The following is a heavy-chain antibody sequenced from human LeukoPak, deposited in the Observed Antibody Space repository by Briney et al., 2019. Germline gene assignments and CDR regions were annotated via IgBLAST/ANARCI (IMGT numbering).Heavy chain of an antibody. CDR1: GFTFDDYG. V-gene: IGHV3-20*04. CDR3: ARGSPLDSKGAWISR. CDR2: INWNGGST. J-gene: IGHJ4*02. D-gene: IGHD3-22*01. Sequence: PGGSLRLSCAASGFTFDDYGMSWVRQAPGKGLEWVSGINWNGGSTGYADSVKGRFTISRDNAKNSLYLQMNSLRAEDTALYYCARGSPLDSKGAWISRWGQGTLVTVSS.